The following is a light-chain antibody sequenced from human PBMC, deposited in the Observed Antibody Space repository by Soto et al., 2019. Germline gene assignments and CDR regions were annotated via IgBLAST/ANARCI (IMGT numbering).Light chain of an antibody. CDR2: GAS. CDR3: QYYKTWLTRYT. J-gene: IGKJ2*01. CDR1: QSVGSY. V-gene: IGKV3-15*01. Sequence: EIVMTQSPATLSVSPGGRATLSCRASQSVGSYLAWYQQRPGQPPRLLIYGASTRATGIPARFSGSGSGTGCALTLSSLQSEHFAVYYCQYYKTWLTRYTFGQGTTLEIK.